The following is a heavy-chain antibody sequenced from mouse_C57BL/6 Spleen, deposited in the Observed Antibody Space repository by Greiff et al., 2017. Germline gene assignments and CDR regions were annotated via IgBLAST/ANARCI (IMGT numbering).Heavy chain of an antibody. Sequence: VQLQQPGAELVKPGASVKLSCKASGYTFTSYWMPWVKQRPGQGLEWIGEIDPSDSYTNYNQKFKGKATLTVDTSSSTAYMQLSSLTSEDSAVYYCARWAYGSISYFDYWGQGTTLTVSS. CDR3: ARWAYGSISYFDY. CDR1: GYTFTSYW. D-gene: IGHD1-1*01. CDR2: IDPSDSYT. V-gene: IGHV1-50*01. J-gene: IGHJ2*01.